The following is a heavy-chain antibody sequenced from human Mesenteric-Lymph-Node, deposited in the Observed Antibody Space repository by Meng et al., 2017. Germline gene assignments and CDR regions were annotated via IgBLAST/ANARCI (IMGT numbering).Heavy chain of an antibody. J-gene: IGHJ4*02. D-gene: IGHD3-3*01. CDR1: GYSFTSYW. V-gene: IGHV5-51*01. Sequence: GGSLRLSCKGSGYSFTSYWIGWVRQMPGKGLEWMGIIYPGDSDTRYSPSFQGQVTISADKSAGTVYLQWSSLKASDTAIYFCARRGFDASGYYSFFDQWGQGTLVTVSS. CDR3: ARRGFDASGYYSFFDQ. CDR2: IYPGDSDT.